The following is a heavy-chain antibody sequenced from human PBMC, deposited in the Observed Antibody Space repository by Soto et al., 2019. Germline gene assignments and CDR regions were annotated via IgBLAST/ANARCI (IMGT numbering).Heavy chain of an antibody. D-gene: IGHD2-15*01. CDR1: GYTFTSYG. V-gene: IGHV1-18*01. CDR2: ISAYNGKT. Sequence: QVQLVQSGGEVKKPGASVKLSCTASGYTFTSYGISWVRQAPGQGLEWMGWISAYNGKTNYAQNVQGRVTMTTDTSTRTAYMALRSLRADATAVYYCARGGAVNYYHGMDVWGQGTTVTVSS. J-gene: IGHJ6*02. CDR3: ARGGAVNYYHGMDV.